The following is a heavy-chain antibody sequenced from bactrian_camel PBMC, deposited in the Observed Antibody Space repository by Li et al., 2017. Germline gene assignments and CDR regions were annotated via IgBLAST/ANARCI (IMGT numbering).Heavy chain of an antibody. CDR3: SAWSECDSGPNYH. CDR2: INSGGGYT. D-gene: IGHD3*01. CDR1: GFTFSNYG. J-gene: IGHJ4*01. V-gene: IGHV3S40*01. Sequence: LVESGGGLVQPGGSLRLSCATSGFTFSNYGMSWVRQAPGKGLEWVSAINSGGGYTYYADSVKGRLTISRDNAKSTLYLQMNSLRPEDTAMYYCSAWSECDSGPNYHWGQGTQVTVS.